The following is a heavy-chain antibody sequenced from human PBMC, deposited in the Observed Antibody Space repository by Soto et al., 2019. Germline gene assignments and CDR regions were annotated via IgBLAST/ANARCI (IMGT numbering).Heavy chain of an antibody. CDR1: GFTFDDYA. CDR3: AKGITARQFHYFDY. J-gene: IGHJ4*02. D-gene: IGHD6-6*01. Sequence: EVQLVESGGGLVQPGRSLRLSCAASGFTFDDYAMHWVRQAPGKGLEWVSGISWNSGSIGYADSVKGRFTTARDNAKNSLYLQMNSLRAEDTAMYYCAKGITARQFHYFDYWGQGTLVTVSS. V-gene: IGHV3-9*01. CDR2: ISWNSGSI.